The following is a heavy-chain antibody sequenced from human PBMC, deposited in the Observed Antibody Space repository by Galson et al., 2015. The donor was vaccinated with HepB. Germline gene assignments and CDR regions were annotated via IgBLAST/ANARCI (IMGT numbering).Heavy chain of an antibody. D-gene: IGHD4-11*01. Sequence: PALVKPTQTLTLTCTCSGFSVTNNGVAVAWIRQPPGKALEWLTTIYWDDTKTFSQSLESRLTFTIDSSKNQVVLTLANVDPVDTATYFCAYSQTTVTSAFDIWGPGTMVTVSS. CDR3: AYSQTTVTSAFDI. CDR1: GFSVTNNGVA. CDR2: IYWDDTK. J-gene: IGHJ3*02. V-gene: IGHV2-5*02.